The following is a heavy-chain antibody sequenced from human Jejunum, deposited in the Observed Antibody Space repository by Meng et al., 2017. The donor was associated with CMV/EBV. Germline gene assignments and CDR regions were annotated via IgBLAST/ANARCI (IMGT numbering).Heavy chain of an antibody. CDR1: GFPFSTYW. CDR3: ARGGVPYGMDV. Sequence: CAASGFPFSTYWMNWVRQAPGKGLEWVANIKENGGEKYYADSVKGRFTISRDNAKNSLYLQMNSLRVEDTAVYYCARGGVPYGMDVWGQGTTVTVSS. V-gene: IGHV3-7*01. D-gene: IGHD2-8*01. J-gene: IGHJ6*02. CDR2: IKENGGEK.